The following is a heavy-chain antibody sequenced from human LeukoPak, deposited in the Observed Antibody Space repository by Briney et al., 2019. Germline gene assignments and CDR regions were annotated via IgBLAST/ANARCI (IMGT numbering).Heavy chain of an antibody. D-gene: IGHD1-26*01. J-gene: IGHJ4*02. V-gene: IGHV3-15*01. CDR1: GFTFSDAW. CDR3: TTGIVGATGDY. Sequence: PGGSLRLSCAASGFTFSDAWMSWVRQAPGKGLEWVGRIKSKTDGGTTDYAAPVKGRFTISRDDSKNTLYLQMNSLKTEDTAVYYCTTGIVGATGDYWGQGTLVTVSS. CDR2: IKSKTDGGTT.